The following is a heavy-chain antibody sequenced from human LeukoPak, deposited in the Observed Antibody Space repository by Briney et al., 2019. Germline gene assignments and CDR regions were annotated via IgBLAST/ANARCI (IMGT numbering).Heavy chain of an antibody. CDR3: ARHEYSSGYYAID. CDR1: GYSFTSYW. V-gene: IGHV5-51*01. Sequence: GESLKISCKGSGYSFTSYWIGWVRQTPGKGLEWMGIIYPGDSDTRYSPSFQGQVTISADKSISTAYLQWSSLKASDTAMYYCARHEYSSGYYAIDWGQGTLVTVSS. CDR2: IYPGDSDT. D-gene: IGHD3-22*01. J-gene: IGHJ4*02.